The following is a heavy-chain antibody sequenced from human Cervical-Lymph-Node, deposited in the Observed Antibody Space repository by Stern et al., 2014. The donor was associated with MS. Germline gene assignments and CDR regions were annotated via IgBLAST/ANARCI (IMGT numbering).Heavy chain of an antibody. CDR3: AKAAVAGTDLDY. D-gene: IGHD6-19*01. J-gene: IGHJ4*02. Sequence: QVQLVESGGGVVQPGRSLRLSCAASGFTFSSYGMHGVRQAPGKGLEWVAVISYDGSNKYYADSVKGRFTISRDNSKNTLYLQMNSLRAEDTAVYYCAKAAVAGTDLDYWGQGTLVTVSS. CDR1: GFTFSSYG. CDR2: ISYDGSNK. V-gene: IGHV3-30*18.